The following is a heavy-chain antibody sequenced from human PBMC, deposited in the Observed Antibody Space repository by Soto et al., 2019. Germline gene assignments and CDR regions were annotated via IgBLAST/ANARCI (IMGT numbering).Heavy chain of an antibody. J-gene: IGHJ5*02. V-gene: IGHV3-30*18. CDR2: ISHDGSKK. D-gene: IGHD3-3*01. Sequence: SLRLSCAASGFTFSTHGMHWVRQAPGKGPEWAAVISHDGSKKYYVESVEGRFSISRDNSKSIVHLQMNNVRTEDTAVYYCAKDKGPYYDFWSGQRWFDPWGQGTLVTVSS. CDR3: AKDKGPYYDFWSGQRWFDP. CDR1: GFTFSTHG.